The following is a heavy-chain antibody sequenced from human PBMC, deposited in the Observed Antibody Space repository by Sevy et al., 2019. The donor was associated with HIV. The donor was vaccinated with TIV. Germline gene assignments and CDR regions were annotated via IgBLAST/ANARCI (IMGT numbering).Heavy chain of an antibody. CDR2: ITYDGSNK. D-gene: IGHD3-10*01. CDR3: AKVSGEWFAEYGDN. J-gene: IGHJ4*02. V-gene: IGHV3-30*18. CDR1: GFTFSSYG. Sequence: EGSLRLSCAASGFTFSSYGMHWVRQAPGKELEWVAVITYDGSNKYYADSVKGRFTISRDNSKNTLYLQMNSLRAEDTAVYYCAKVSGEWFAEYGDNWGQGTLVTVSS.